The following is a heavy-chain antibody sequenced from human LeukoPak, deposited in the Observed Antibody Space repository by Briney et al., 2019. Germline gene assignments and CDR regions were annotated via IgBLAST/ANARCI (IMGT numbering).Heavy chain of an antibody. CDR1: GDSLSSGSYY. CDR2: IYASGGT. D-gene: IGHD5-18*01. CDR3: TREKSYGYIRADS. Sequence: PSETLSLTCTDSGDSLSSGSYYWSWIRQPAGKGLEWIGHIYASGGTKYNPSLESRVTISIDTSKNQLSLRLSSVTAADTAVYYCTREKSYGYIRADSWGQGTLVAVSS. J-gene: IGHJ4*02. V-gene: IGHV4-61*09.